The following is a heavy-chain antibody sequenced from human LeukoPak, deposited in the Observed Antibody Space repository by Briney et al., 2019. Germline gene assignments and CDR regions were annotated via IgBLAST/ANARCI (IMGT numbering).Heavy chain of an antibody. D-gene: IGHD3-3*01. CDR2: IYYSGST. V-gene: IGHV4-59*01. Sequence: SETLYLTCTVSGGSISSYYWSWIRQPPGKGLEWIGYIYYSGSTNYNPSLKSRVTISVDTSKNQFSLKLSSVPAADTAVYYCARAGYDFWSGAYYYYYYYMDVWGKGTTVTVSS. CDR3: ARAGYDFWSGAYYYYYYYMDV. CDR1: GGSISSYY. J-gene: IGHJ6*03.